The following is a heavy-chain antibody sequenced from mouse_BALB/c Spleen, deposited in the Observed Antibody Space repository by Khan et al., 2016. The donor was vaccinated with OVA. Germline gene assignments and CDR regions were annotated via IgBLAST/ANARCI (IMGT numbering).Heavy chain of an antibody. CDR3: TRNGSSYDAMDY. Sequence: QVQLQQPGAELVRPGASLKLSCKASGYTFTSYWINWVKQRPGQGLEWIGNIYPSDSYTDYNPTFKDKATLTVDKSSSTPYMQLSSPTSEDSAVYYCTRNGSSYDAMDYWGQGTSVTVSS. J-gene: IGHJ4*01. CDR2: IYPSDSYT. CDR1: GYTFTSYW. D-gene: IGHD1-1*01. V-gene: IGHV1-69*02.